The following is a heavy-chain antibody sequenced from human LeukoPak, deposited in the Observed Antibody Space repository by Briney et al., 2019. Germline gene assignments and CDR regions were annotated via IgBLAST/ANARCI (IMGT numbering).Heavy chain of an antibody. CDR3: ANGSSAYYFES. Sequence: PGGSLRLSCEVSGFVVNRNYMNWIRQAPGKGLEWVSVIYDGGSRYYADSVKGRFTISRDTSKNTVYLEMTGLRVDDTAAYYCANGSSAYYFESWGQGTLVTVSS. CDR2: IYDGGSR. J-gene: IGHJ4*02. V-gene: IGHV3-53*01. CDR1: GFVVNRNY. D-gene: IGHD6-6*01.